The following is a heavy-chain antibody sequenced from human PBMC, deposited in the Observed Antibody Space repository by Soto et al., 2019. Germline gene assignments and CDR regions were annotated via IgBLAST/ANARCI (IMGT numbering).Heavy chain of an antibody. V-gene: IGHV4-30-2*01. Sequence: SETLSLTCAVSGGSISSGGYSWSWIRQPPGKGLEWIGYIYHSGSTYYNPSLKSRVTISVDRSKNQFSLKLSSVTAADTAVYYCARVGYGDYEWLDFFDYWGQGTLVTVSS. J-gene: IGHJ4*02. D-gene: IGHD4-17*01. CDR2: IYHSGST. CDR3: ARVGYGDYEWLDFFDY. CDR1: GGSISSGGYS.